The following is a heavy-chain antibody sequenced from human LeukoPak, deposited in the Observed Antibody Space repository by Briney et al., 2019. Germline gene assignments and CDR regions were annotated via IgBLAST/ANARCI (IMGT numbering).Heavy chain of an antibody. CDR1: GYTFTSYD. CDR2: MNPNSGNT. Sequence: GASVKVSCKASGYTFTSYDINWVRQATGQGLEWMGWMNPNSGNTGYAQKFQGRVTMTRNTSISTAYMELSSLRSEDTAVYYCASQGDFSEAFGIWGQGTMVTVSS. V-gene: IGHV1-8*01. CDR3: ASQGDFSEAFGI. D-gene: IGHD1-26*01. J-gene: IGHJ3*02.